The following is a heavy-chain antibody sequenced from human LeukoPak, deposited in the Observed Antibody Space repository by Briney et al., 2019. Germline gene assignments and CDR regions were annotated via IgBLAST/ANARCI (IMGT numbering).Heavy chain of an antibody. Sequence: ASVKVSCKASGYTLTNYGVSWVRQAPGQGPEWMGWISAYNDNTNYAQKLQGRVTMTTDTSTSTAYMELRSLRSDDTAVYYCARVGDIVVVPAAHYYYMDVWGKGTTVTVSS. J-gene: IGHJ6*03. CDR3: ARVGDIVVVPAAHYYYMDV. V-gene: IGHV1-18*01. CDR2: ISAYNDNT. D-gene: IGHD2-2*01. CDR1: GYTLTNYG.